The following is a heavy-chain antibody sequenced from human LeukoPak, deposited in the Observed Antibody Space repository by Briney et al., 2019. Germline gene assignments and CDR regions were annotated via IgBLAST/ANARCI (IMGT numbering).Heavy chain of an antibody. CDR3: ATNREYYYDSSGLDY. J-gene: IGHJ4*02. D-gene: IGHD3-22*01. V-gene: IGHV4-61*01. CDR2: IYYSGST. Sequence: SETLSLTCTVSGGSVSSGSYYWSWIRQPPGKGLEWIGYIYYSGSTNYNPSLKSRVTISVDTSKNRFSLKLSSVTAADTAVYYCATNREYYYDSSGLDYWGQGTLVTVSS. CDR1: GGSVSSGSYY.